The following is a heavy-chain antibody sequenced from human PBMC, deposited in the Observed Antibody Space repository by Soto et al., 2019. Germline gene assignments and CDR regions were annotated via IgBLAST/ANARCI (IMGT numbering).Heavy chain of an antibody. J-gene: IGHJ4*02. CDR3: AREPTGIIAY. CDR2: MNPKSGGT. Sequence: QVQLVQSGAEVKSPGASVKVSCKASGYTFTSYDINWVRQATGQGLEWMGWMNPKSGGTRYIQKFQGRVTMTRDTSRSTAYMELSSLTSEDTAVYYCAREPTGIIAYSCQGTLVTVTS. D-gene: IGHD1-26*01. CDR1: GYTFTSYD. V-gene: IGHV1-8*01.